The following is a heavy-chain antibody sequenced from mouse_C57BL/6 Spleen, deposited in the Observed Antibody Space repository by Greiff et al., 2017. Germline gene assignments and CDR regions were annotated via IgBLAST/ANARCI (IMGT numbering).Heavy chain of an antibody. J-gene: IGHJ4*01. CDR3: AREYGSLYAMDY. Sequence: QVQLQQPGAELVKPGASVKLSCKASGYTFTSYWMHWVKQRPGQGLEWIGNINPSSGSTNYNEKFKSKATLTVDKSSSTAYMQLSSLTSEDSAVXYCAREYGSLYAMDYWGQGTSVTVSS. CDR1: GYTFTSYW. CDR2: INPSSGST. V-gene: IGHV1-53*01. D-gene: IGHD6-2*01.